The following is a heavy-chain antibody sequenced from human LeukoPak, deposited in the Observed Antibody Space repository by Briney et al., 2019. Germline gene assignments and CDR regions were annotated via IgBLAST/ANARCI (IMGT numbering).Heavy chain of an antibody. D-gene: IGHD3-10*01. J-gene: IGHJ3*02. CDR2: ICGSGGST. Sequence: GGSLRLSCAASGFTLSSYAMSWVRQAPQRGLEWVSAICGSGGSTYYADSVKGRFTISRDNSKNTLYLQMNSLRAEDTAVYYCAKDHRWFGEMSDIWGQGTMVTVSS. CDR1: GFTLSSYA. CDR3: AKDHRWFGEMSDI. V-gene: IGHV3-23*01.